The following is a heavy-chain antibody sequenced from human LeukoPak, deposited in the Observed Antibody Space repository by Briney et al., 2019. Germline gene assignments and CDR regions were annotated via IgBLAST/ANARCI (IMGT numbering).Heavy chain of an antibody. Sequence: ASVNVSCKASGGTFSSYAISWVRQAPGQGLEWMGWISAHNGNTNYAQKLQGRVTMTTDTSTSTAYMELRSLRSDDTAVYYCARDLPLGYFDWSYYYYYMDVWGKGTTVTVSS. D-gene: IGHD3-9*01. CDR3: ARDLPLGYFDWSYYYYYMDV. J-gene: IGHJ6*03. CDR2: ISAHNGNT. V-gene: IGHV1-18*01. CDR1: GGTFSSYA.